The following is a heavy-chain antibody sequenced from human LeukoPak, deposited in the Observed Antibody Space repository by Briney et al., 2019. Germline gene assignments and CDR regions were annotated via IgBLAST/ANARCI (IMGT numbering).Heavy chain of an antibody. Sequence: GGSLRLSCVASGFTFSSYAMNWVRQAPGKGLEWVSGISGSGDNTYYADSVKGRFTISRDNPKNTLSLQMNSLRAEDTAVYYCARCLLVQGYYYGMDVWGQGTTVTVSS. V-gene: IGHV3-23*01. CDR3: ARCLLVQGYYYGMDV. CDR1: GFTFSSYA. J-gene: IGHJ6*02. D-gene: IGHD3-3*01. CDR2: ISGSGDNT.